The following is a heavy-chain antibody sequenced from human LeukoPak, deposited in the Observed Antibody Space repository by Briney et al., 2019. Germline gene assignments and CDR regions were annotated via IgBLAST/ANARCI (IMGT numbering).Heavy chain of an antibody. Sequence: SETLSLTCTVSGGSISSYYWSWIRQPPGKGLEWIGYIYYSGSTNYNPSLKSRVTISVDTSKNQFSLQLISVTPADTAVYYCARSSAGFSLSGARRFDYWGQGTLVTVSS. CDR1: GGSISSYY. D-gene: IGHD3-16*02. V-gene: IGHV4-59*08. CDR3: ARSSAGFSLSGARRFDY. CDR2: IYYSGST. J-gene: IGHJ4*02.